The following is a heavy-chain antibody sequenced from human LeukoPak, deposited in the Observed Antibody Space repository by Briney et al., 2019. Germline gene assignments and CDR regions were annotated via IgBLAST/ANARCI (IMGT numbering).Heavy chain of an antibody. CDR1: NISVSDHF. D-gene: IGHD5-12*01. V-gene: IGHV3-53*01. CDR3: TSSRHKSGPRPRYFQH. CDR2: LYTGGST. Sequence: GGSLRLSCAASNISVSDHFVTWVRQAPGKGLECVAVLYTGGSTFYADSVQGRFTISRDNSLNTLFLQMDNLRGDDTAVYYCTSSRHKSGPRPRYFQHWGQGTLVTVSS. J-gene: IGHJ1*01.